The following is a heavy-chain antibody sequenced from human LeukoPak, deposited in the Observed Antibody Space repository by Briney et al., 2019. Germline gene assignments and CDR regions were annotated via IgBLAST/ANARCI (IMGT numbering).Heavy chain of an antibody. D-gene: IGHD6-13*01. CDR3: ARDTSSVPHSINWANNRFDP. CDR2: VSSDGSNK. CDR1: GFAFSSSA. Sequence: AGGSLRLSCAASGFAFSSSAMHWVRQSPDKGLEWLAIVSSDGSNKYYADSVEGRFTISRDNSKNTLYLQISSLRVDDTAIYYCARDTSSVPHSINWANNRFDPWGQGTLVTVSS. J-gene: IGHJ5*02. V-gene: IGHV3-30*19.